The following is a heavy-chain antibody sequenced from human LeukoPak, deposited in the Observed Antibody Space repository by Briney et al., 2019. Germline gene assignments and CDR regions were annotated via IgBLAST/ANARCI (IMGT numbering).Heavy chain of an antibody. CDR3: ARQAGTFYYYYGMDV. CDR1: GGSFSGYY. D-gene: IGHD1-14*01. CDR2: INHSGST. V-gene: IGHV4-34*01. Sequence: SETLSLTCAVYGGSFSGYYWSWIRKPPGKGLEWIGEINHSGSTNYNPSLKSRVTISVDTSKNQFSLKLSSVTAADTAVYYCARQAGTFYYYYGMDVWGQGTTVTVSS. J-gene: IGHJ6*02.